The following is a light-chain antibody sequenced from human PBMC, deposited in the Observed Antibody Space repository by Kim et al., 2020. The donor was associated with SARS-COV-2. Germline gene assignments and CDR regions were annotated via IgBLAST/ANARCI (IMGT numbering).Light chain of an antibody. CDR3: QAWDSGAMI. CDR1: DVDEKY. V-gene: IGLV3-1*01. J-gene: IGLJ2*01. Sequence: VSPGKTASIPCAGDDVDEKYVAWYQQRPGQSPVLVIYRDSERPSGIPERFSGSNSGNTATLTISGTQAIDEAAYYCQAWDSGAMIFGGGTKVTVL. CDR2: RDS.